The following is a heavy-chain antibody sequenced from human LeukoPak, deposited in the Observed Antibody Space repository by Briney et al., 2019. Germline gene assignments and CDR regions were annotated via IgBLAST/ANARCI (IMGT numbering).Heavy chain of an antibody. V-gene: IGHV3-21*01. J-gene: IGHJ3*02. CDR3: AREVYGDYERWAFDI. Sequence: GGSLRLSCAASGFTFSTYSMNWVRQAPGKGLEWVSSITRSSYIYYADSVKGRFTISRDNSKNTLYLQMNSLRAEDTAVYYCAREVYGDYERWAFDIWGQGTMVTVSS. CDR1: GFTFSTYS. CDR2: ITRSSYI. D-gene: IGHD4-17*01.